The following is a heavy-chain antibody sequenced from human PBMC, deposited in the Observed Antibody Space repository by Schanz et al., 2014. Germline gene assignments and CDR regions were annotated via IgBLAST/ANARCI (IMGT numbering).Heavy chain of an antibody. CDR3: AKTLFPGGTQTFGN. D-gene: IGHD2-8*02. J-gene: IGHJ4*02. CDR2: FDAHDGRA. CDR1: GFTFSDYW. Sequence: EVQLVESGGGLVQPGGSLRLSCTASGFTFSDYWMSWVRQAPGKGPEWVSGFDAHDGRAYYADSAKGRFTISRDNSKSTLYVEMNSLRVEDTAVYYCAKTLFPGGTQTFGNWGRGTLVIVSS. V-gene: IGHV3-23*04.